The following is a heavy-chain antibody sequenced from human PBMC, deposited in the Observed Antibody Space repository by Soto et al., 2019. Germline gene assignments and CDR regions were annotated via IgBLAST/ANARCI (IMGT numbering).Heavy chain of an antibody. CDR2: ISSSSTYI. CDR1: GFTFSSHT. CDR3: ARVFGYCSGGACSSLDY. V-gene: IGHV3-21*01. D-gene: IGHD2-15*01. Sequence: EVQLVESGGGLVKPGGSLRLSCAASGFTFSSHTMNWVRQAPGKGLEWVSSISSSSTYIYYADSVKGRFTISRDNAKNSLYLQMNRLRAEDTAVYYCARVFGYCSGGACSSLDYWGQGTLVTVSS. J-gene: IGHJ4*02.